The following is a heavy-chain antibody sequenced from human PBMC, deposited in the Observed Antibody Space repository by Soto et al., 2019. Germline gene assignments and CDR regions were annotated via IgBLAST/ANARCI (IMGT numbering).Heavy chain of an antibody. D-gene: IGHD6-19*01. CDR1: GFTFSSYG. CDR3: ANTGYSSGWYLGYFQH. J-gene: IGHJ1*01. Sequence: PGGSLRLSCAASGFTFSSYGMHWVRQAPGKGLEWVAVISYDGNNKYYADSVKGRFTISRDNSKNTLYLQMNSLRAEDTAVYYCANTGYSSGWYLGYFQHWGQGTLVTVSS. V-gene: IGHV3-30*18. CDR2: ISYDGNNK.